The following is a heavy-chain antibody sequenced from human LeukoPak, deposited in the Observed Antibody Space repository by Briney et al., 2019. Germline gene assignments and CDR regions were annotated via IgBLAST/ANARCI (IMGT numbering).Heavy chain of an antibody. J-gene: IGHJ4*02. CDR2: INHSGST. CDR3: ARKYYYDYYFDY. D-gene: IGHD3-22*01. V-gene: IGHV4-61*10. CDR1: GGSISSGSYY. Sequence: SETLSLTCTVSGGSISSGSYYWSWIRQPAGKGLEWIGEINHSGSTNYNPSLKSRVTISVDTSKNQFSLKLSSVTAADTAVYYCARKYYYDYYFDYWGQGTLVTVSS.